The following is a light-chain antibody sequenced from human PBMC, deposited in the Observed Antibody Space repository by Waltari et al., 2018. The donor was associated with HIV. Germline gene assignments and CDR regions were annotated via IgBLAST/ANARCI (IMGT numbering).Light chain of an antibody. V-gene: IGLV3-19*01. CDR3: NSWDTNPEGVV. CDR1: SLRNYY. CDR2: GKN. Sequence: SELTHDPAVSVALGQTVRITCQGDSLRNYYATWYQQKPGQAPVLVIYGKNNRPSGIPDRFSGSSSGNTASLTITATQADDEADYYCNSWDTNPEGVVFGGGTKLTVL. J-gene: IGLJ3*02.